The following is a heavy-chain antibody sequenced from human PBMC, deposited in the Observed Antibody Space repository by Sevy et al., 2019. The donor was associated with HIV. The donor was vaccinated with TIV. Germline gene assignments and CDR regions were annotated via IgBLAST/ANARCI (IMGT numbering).Heavy chain of an antibody. CDR2: IYVSGSP. CDR3: ARGIGDYVFHY. V-gene: IGHV4-4*07. D-gene: IGHD4-17*01. CDR1: GDSINNYY. J-gene: IGHJ4*02. Sequence: SETLSLTCSVSGDSINNYYWNWIRLSAGKGLEWVGRIYVSGSPNYSPSLQSRVTMSVDTSKNQLSLRLTSVTAADTAIYYCARGIGDYVFHYWGQGTLVTVSS.